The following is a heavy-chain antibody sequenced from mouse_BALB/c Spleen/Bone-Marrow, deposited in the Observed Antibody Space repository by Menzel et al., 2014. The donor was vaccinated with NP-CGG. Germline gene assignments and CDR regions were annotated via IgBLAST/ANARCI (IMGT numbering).Heavy chain of an antibody. CDR3: ARLDVGGY. V-gene: IGHV5-17*02. J-gene: IGHJ2*01. CDR2: ISDGSSTI. CDR1: GFTFSSLG. Sequence: DVMLVESGGGLVQPGGSRKLSCAASGFTFSSLGMHWVRQAPEKGLEWVAYISDGSSTIYYADTVKGRFTIFRDNPKNTLFLQMTSLRSEDTAMYYCARLDVGGYWGQGTTLTVSS.